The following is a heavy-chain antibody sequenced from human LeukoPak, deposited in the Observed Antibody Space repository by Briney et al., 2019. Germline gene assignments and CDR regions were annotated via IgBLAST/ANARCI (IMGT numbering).Heavy chain of an antibody. CDR2: IYTSGST. CDR3: AITIVSSGWFVSYYGMDV. D-gene: IGHD6-19*01. V-gene: IGHV4-4*07. J-gene: IGHJ6*02. Sequence: SETLSLTCTVSGGSISSYYWSWIRQPAGKGLEWIGRIYTSGSTNYNPSPKSRVTMSVDTSKNQFSLKLSSVTAADTAVYYCAITIVSSGWFVSYYGMDVWGQGTTVTVSS. CDR1: GGSISSYY.